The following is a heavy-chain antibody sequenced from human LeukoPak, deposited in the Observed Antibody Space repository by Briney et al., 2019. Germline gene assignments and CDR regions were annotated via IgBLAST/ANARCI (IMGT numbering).Heavy chain of an antibody. J-gene: IGHJ6*02. V-gene: IGHV3-30-3*01. D-gene: IGHD3-3*01. Sequence: GSLRLSCAASGFTFSSYAMHWVRQAPGKGLEWVAVISYDGSNKYYADSVKGRFTISRDNSKNTLYLQMNSLRAEDTAVYYCARESQYYDFWSGYYSIGGYYGMDVWGQGTTVTVSS. CDR2: ISYDGSNK. CDR3: ARESQYYDFWSGYYSIGGYYGMDV. CDR1: GFTFSSYA.